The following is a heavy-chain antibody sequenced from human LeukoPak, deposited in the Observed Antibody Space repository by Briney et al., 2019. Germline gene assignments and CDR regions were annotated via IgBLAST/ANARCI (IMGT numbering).Heavy chain of an antibody. CDR3: ARGRDGYDY. V-gene: IGHV4-59*01. CDR2: IYYRGNT. Sequence: SETLSLTCSVSGGSISSYYWSWIRHPPGKGLEWIGYIYYRGNTNYNPSLKSRVTISVDTSNNQFSLKLRSVTAADTAVYYCARGRDGYDYWGQGTLVTVSS. CDR1: GGSISSYY. J-gene: IGHJ4*02. D-gene: IGHD5-24*01.